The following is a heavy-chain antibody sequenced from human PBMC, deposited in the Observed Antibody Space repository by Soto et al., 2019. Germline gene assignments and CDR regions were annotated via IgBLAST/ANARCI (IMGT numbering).Heavy chain of an antibody. D-gene: IGHD4-17*01. CDR2: INPNSAGT. J-gene: IGHJ4*02. Sequence: QVQLVQSGAEVKKPGASVKVSCKASGYTFTGYYMHWVRQAPGQGLEWMGWINPNSAGTNYAQKFQGWVTMTRDTSISTAYMELSRLRSDDTAVYYCAREGDDYGDYRGDFDYWGQGTLVTVSS. CDR1: GYTFTGYY. V-gene: IGHV1-2*04. CDR3: AREGDDYGDYRGDFDY.